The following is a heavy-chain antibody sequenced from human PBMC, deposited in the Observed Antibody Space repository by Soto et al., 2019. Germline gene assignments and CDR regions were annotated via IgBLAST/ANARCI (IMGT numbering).Heavy chain of an antibody. V-gene: IGHV4-39*01. J-gene: IGHJ5*02. CDR2: IYYSGST. CDR3: ARHYTCSSTSCLGWFDP. Sequence: SETLSLTCTVSGGSISSSSYYWGWIRQPPGKGLEWIGSIYYSGSTYYNPSLKSRLTISVDTSKNQFSLKLSSVTAADTAVYYGARHYTCSSTSCLGWFDPWGQGTLVTVSS. CDR1: GGSISSSSYY. D-gene: IGHD2-2*01.